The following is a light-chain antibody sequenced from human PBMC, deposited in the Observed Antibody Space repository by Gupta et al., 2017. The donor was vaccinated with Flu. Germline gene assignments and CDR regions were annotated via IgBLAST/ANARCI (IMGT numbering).Light chain of an antibody. CDR3: TSYTSSNNKV. CDR2: DVS. Sequence: SIAISCTGTSSDIGGYNYVSWYQQHPGKAPKLMIYDVSNRPSGMSDRFSGSKSGNTASLTISGLRSEDEAHYYCTSYTSSNNKVFGGGTKLTVL. CDR1: SSDIGGYNY. J-gene: IGLJ3*02. V-gene: IGLV2-14*03.